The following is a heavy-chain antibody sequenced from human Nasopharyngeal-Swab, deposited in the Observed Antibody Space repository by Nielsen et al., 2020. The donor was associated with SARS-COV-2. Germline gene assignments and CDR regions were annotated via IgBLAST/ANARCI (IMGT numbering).Heavy chain of an antibody. CDR2: ISYDGSNK. D-gene: IGHD1-1*01. V-gene: IGHV3-30*18. CDR3: AKGGGTTGTVGLDI. J-gene: IGHJ3*02. Sequence: GGSLRLSCAASGFTFSSYGMHWVRQAPGKGLEWVAVISYDGSNKYYADSVKGRFTISRDNSKNTLYLQMNSLRAEDTAVYYYAKGGGTTGTVGLDIWGQGTMVTVSS. CDR1: GFTFSSYG.